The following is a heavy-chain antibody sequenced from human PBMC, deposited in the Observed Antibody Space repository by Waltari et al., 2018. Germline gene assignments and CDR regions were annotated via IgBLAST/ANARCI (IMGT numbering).Heavy chain of an antibody. V-gene: IGHV3-64*01. CDR3: ARSFSGDIVATSFDY. J-gene: IGHJ4*02. D-gene: IGHD5-12*01. CDR1: GFTFSSYA. Sequence: EVQLVESGGGLVQPGGSLRLSCAASGFTFSSYAMHWVRQAPGKGLEYVSAISSNGGSTYYANSVKGRFTISRDNSKNTLYLQMGSLRAEDMAVYYCARSFSGDIVATSFDYWGQGTLVTVSS. CDR2: ISSNGGST.